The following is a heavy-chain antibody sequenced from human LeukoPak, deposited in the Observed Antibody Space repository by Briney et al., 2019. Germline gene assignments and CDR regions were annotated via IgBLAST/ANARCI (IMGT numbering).Heavy chain of an antibody. CDR3: ARETSGSNDALDI. CDR1: GFTLSTYD. J-gene: IGHJ3*02. Sequence: QPGGSLRLSCAASGFTLSTYDMHWVRQPTGEGLEWVSIIYRAGDTYYSGSVKGRFTISRDNAKNSLYLQMNSLRAEDTAVYYCARETSGSNDALDIWGQGTMVTVSS. V-gene: IGHV3-13*01. D-gene: IGHD3-10*01. CDR2: IYRAGDT.